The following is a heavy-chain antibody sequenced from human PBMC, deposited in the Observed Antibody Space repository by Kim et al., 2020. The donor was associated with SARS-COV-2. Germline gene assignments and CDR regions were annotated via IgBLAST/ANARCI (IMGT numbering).Heavy chain of an antibody. J-gene: IGHJ4*02. CDR1: GYTLDEVG. CDR2: FDPEEGET. Sequence: ASVKVSCQVSGYTLDEVGIQWVQQAPGKGLEWMGGFDPEEGETFYAQKFQGRVTMTEDTSTDTGYMELNSLTSEDTAVYYCAVVGDLLDLLDYWGQGTLVTVSS. CDR3: AVVGDLLDLLDY. V-gene: IGHV1-24*01. D-gene: IGHD3-10*01.